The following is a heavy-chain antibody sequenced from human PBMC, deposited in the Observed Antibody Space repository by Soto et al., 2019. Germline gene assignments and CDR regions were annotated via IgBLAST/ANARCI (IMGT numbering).Heavy chain of an antibody. Sequence: VQVLESGGGLVQPGGSLRLSCSVSGFAFGGFTMTWVRQAPGKGLEWVSSISGSAARTYYADSVQGRFTISRDNSKSTLYLQMNSLRVEDTAEYYCTRGGGGTTGSGDFWGQGTLVAVSS. D-gene: IGHD6-25*01. CDR3: TRGGGGTTGSGDF. CDR2: ISGSAART. J-gene: IGHJ4*02. CDR1: GFAFGGFT. V-gene: IGHV3-23*01.